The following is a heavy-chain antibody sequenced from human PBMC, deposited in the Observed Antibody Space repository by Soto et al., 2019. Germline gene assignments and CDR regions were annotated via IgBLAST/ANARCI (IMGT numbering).Heavy chain of an antibody. V-gene: IGHV4-59*12. Sequence: ETLSLTCTVAGGSTSSYYWSWIRQPPGKGLEWIGYIYYSGSTNYNPSLKSRVTISVDTSKNQFSLKLSSVTAADTAVYYCARGPLAVTVLGAFDIWGQGTMVTVSS. CDR1: GGSTSSYY. D-gene: IGHD6-19*01. CDR2: IYYSGST. CDR3: ARGPLAVTVLGAFDI. J-gene: IGHJ3*02.